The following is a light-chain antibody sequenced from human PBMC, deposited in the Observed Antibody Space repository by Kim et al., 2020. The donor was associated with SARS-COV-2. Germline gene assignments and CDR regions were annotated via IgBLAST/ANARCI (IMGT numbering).Light chain of an antibody. CDR1: SSDVGGYNY. J-gene: IGLJ2*01. CDR3: SSYTSSSTYVV. V-gene: IGLV2-14*01. CDR2: DVS. Sequence: QSALTQPASVSGSPGQSITISCTGTSSDVGGYNYVSWYQQHPGKAPKLMIYDVSKRPSGVSNRFSGSKSGNTASLTISGLQAEDEADYYCSSYTSSSTYVVFGGGTQLIVL.